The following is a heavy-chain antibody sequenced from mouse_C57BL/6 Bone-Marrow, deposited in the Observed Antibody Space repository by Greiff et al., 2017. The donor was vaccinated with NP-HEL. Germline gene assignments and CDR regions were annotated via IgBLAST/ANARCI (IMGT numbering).Heavy chain of an antibody. V-gene: IGHV1-59*01. Sequence: VQLQQPGAELVRPGTSVKLSCKASGYTFTSSWMHWVKQRPGQGLEWIGVIDPSDSYTNSNQKFKGKATLTVDTSSSTAYMQLSSLTSEDSAVYYCARSWFAWFAYWGQGTLVTVSA. CDR3: ARSWFAWFAY. CDR1: GYTFTSSW. D-gene: IGHD2-2*01. CDR2: IDPSDSYT. J-gene: IGHJ3*01.